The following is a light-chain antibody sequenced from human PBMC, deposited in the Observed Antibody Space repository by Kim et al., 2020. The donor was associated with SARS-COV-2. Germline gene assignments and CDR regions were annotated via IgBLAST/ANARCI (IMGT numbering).Light chain of an antibody. Sequence: DIQMTQSPSTLSASVGDRVTITCRASQSMSSWLAWYQQRPGKAPKLLIYKASSLESGVPSRFSGSGSGTEFTLTISSLQPDDFATYYCQQYHSYPYTFGQGTKLEI. J-gene: IGKJ2*01. V-gene: IGKV1-5*03. CDR2: KAS. CDR1: QSMSSW. CDR3: QQYHSYPYT.